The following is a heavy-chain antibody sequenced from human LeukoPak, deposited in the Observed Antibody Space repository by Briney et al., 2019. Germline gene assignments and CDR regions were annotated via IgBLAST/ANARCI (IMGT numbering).Heavy chain of an antibody. V-gene: IGHV3-53*01. CDR2: IYSGGST. J-gene: IGHJ4*02. Sequence: PGGSLRLSCAASGFTVSSNHMSWVRQGSGKGLEWVSVIYSGGSTYYADSVKGRFTISRDNSKNTLYLQMNSLRAEDTAVYYCASHSSSWYGFDYWGQGTLVTVSS. CDR1: GFTVSSNH. CDR3: ASHSSSWYGFDY. D-gene: IGHD6-13*01.